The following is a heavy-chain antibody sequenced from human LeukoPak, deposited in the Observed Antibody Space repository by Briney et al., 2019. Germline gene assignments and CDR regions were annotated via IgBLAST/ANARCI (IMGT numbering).Heavy chain of an antibody. CDR2: IKPDGTTK. Sequence: GGSLRLSCAASGFPFSSYSTTWVRQAPGKGLEWVANIKPDGTTKLYVDSVKGRFTISRDNALNSLYLQMNSLRAEDTAIYYCARSIPYGTTWYGRSDYWGQGTLVTVSS. CDR1: GFPFSSYS. V-gene: IGHV3-7*03. D-gene: IGHD6-13*01. J-gene: IGHJ4*02. CDR3: ARSIPYGTTWYGRSDY.